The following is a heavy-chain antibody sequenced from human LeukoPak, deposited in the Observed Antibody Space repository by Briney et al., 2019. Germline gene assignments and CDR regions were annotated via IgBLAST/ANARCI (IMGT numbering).Heavy chain of an antibody. CDR3: ARDGRLVGATGVGILDY. CDR2: IKQDGSEK. D-gene: IGHD1-26*01. V-gene: IGHV3-7*01. CDR1: GFTFSSYW. Sequence: HPGGSLRLSCAASGFTFSSYWMSWVRQAPGKGLEWVANIKQDGSEKYYVDSVKGRITISRDNAKNSLYLQMNSLRAEDTAVYYCARDGRLVGATGVGILDYWGQGTLVTVSS. J-gene: IGHJ4*02.